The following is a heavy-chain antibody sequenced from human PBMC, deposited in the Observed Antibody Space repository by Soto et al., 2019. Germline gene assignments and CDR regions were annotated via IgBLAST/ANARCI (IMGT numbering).Heavy chain of an antibody. CDR2: LMPSGRRT. J-gene: IGHJ3*02. CDR3: ARDRKDYYDISCYDCNYAVDI. D-gene: IGHD3-22*01. Sequence: ASLKASCKASGYTFTSYYLHWVSQAPGQLLEGMGTLMPSGRRTIYAQKFQGRVTITRDTSTSTVYMELSSLRSEDTAVYYCARDRKDYYDISCYDCNYAVDIWCQGTMV. CDR1: GYTFTSYY. V-gene: IGHV1-46*01.